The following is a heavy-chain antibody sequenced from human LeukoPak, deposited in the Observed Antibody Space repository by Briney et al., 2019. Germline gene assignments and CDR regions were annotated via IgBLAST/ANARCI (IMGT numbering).Heavy chain of an antibody. CDR3: ATSHYGSGSYYSI. CDR2: IDPSDSYT. J-gene: IGHJ4*02. Sequence: GESLKISCKGSGYSFTSYWISWVRQMPGKGLEWMGRIDPSDSYTNYSPSFQGHVTISADRSISTAYLQWSSLKASDTAMYYCATSHYGSGSYYSIWGQGTLVTVSS. V-gene: IGHV5-10-1*01. CDR1: GYSFTSYW. D-gene: IGHD3-10*01.